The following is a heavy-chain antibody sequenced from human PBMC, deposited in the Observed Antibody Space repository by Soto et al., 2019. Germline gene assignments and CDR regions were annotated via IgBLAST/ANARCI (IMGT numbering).Heavy chain of an antibody. Sequence: ASVKVSCKASGYTFTSYGISWVRQAPGQGXEWMGWISAYNGNTNYAQKLQGRVTMTTDTSTSTAYMELRSLRSDDTAVYYCARLGWVAVARHYYYYAMDVWGQGTTVTVS. J-gene: IGHJ6*02. CDR3: ARLGWVAVARHYYYYAMDV. V-gene: IGHV1-18*01. CDR2: ISAYNGNT. D-gene: IGHD6-19*01. CDR1: GYTFTSYG.